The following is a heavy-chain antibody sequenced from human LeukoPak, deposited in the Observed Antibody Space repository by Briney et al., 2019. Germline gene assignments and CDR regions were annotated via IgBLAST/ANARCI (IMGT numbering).Heavy chain of an antibody. CDR1: GFTSSRYS. D-gene: IGHD3-22*01. J-gene: IGHJ3*02. Sequence: HSGGSLRLSCAASGFTSSRYSTSWVRQAPEKGLEWVSAISASGGSTYHADSVKGRFTISRDNSKNTVNLQMNSLRGEDTAVYYCVKVGGSGYYPDIWGQGTMVTVSS. CDR3: VKVGGSGYYPDI. CDR2: ISASGGST. V-gene: IGHV3-23*01.